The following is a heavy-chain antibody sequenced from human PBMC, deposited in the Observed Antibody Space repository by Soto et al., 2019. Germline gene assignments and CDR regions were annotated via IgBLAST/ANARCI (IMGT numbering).Heavy chain of an antibody. Sequence: QITLKESGPPLVKPTQTLTLTCTFSGFSLSTNGVGVGWIRQPPGKALEWLALIYWDDDKRYSPSLKTRLTITKDTSKNQVVLTVTNMDPVDTATYYCAHRDTAANRSPFDYWGQGTLVTVSS. CDR2: IYWDDDK. V-gene: IGHV2-5*02. CDR1: GFSLSTNGVG. D-gene: IGHD5-18*01. J-gene: IGHJ4*02. CDR3: AHRDTAANRSPFDY.